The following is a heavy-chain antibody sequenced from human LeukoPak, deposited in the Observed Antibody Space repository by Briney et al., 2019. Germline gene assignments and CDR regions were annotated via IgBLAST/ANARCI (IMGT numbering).Heavy chain of an antibody. CDR2: INPSGGST. Sequence: ASVKVSCKASGYTFTSYYMHWVRQAPGQGLEWMGIINPSGGSTSYAQKFQGRVTMTRDTSTSTVYVELSSLRSEDTAVYYCARDPITIFGVVIKDEFGDAFDIWGQGTMVTVSS. D-gene: IGHD3-3*01. V-gene: IGHV1-46*01. J-gene: IGHJ3*02. CDR1: GYTFTSYY. CDR3: ARDPITIFGVVIKDEFGDAFDI.